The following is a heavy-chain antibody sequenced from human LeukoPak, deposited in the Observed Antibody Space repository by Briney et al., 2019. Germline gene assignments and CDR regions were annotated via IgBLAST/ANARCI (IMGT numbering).Heavy chain of an antibody. Sequence: ASVKVSCKASGYTFTSYAMHWVRQAPGQRLEWMGWINAGNGNTKYSQKFQDRVTITRDTSASTAYMELSSLRSEDTAIYYCARSTEYSSGSNGGYYFDYWGQGTLVTVSS. V-gene: IGHV1-3*01. CDR1: GYTFTSYA. D-gene: IGHD6-19*01. CDR3: ARSTEYSSGSNGGYYFDY. J-gene: IGHJ4*02. CDR2: INAGNGNT.